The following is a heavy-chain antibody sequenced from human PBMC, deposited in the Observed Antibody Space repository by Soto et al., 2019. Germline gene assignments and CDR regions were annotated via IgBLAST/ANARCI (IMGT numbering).Heavy chain of an antibody. CDR2: TYYRSKWYN. Sequence: SQTLSLTCAISGDSVSSNSAAWNWIRQSPSRGLEWLGRTYYRSKWYNDYAVSVKSRITINPDTSKNQFSLQLNSVTPEDTAVYYCARGYGYSFPTYYYYSGMDVWGQGTTVTVSS. V-gene: IGHV6-1*01. J-gene: IGHJ6*02. CDR1: GDSVSSNSAA. CDR3: ARGYGYSFPTYYYYSGMDV. D-gene: IGHD5-18*01.